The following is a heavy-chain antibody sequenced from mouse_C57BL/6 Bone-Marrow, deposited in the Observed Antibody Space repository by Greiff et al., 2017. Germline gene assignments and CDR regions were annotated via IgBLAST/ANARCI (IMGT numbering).Heavy chain of an antibody. D-gene: IGHD3-2*02. CDR1: GFSFNTYA. CDR3: VRLGLRQRGGAMDY. J-gene: IGHJ4*01. Sequence: EVMLVESGGGLVQPKGSLKLSCAASGFSFNTYAMNWVRQAPGKGLEWVARIRSKSNNYATYYADSVKDRFTISRDDSESMLYLQMNNLKTEDTAMYYGVRLGLRQRGGAMDYWGQGTSVTVSS. V-gene: IGHV10-1*01. CDR2: IRSKSNNYAT.